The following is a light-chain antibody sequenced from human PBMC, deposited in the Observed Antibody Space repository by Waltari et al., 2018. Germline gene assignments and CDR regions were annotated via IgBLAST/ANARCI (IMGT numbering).Light chain of an antibody. V-gene: IGKV3-11*01. CDR1: QSVSSK. J-gene: IGKJ1*01. Sequence: IMLTQSPATLSLSPGEGATLSCRASQSVSSKLAWYQQKRGQAPRLLIYDASNRATGIPARFSGSGAGKDFTITSSSLEPEDFAVYYWQQCNSSPPTFGQGTKVEIK. CDR2: DAS. CDR3: QQCNSSPPT.